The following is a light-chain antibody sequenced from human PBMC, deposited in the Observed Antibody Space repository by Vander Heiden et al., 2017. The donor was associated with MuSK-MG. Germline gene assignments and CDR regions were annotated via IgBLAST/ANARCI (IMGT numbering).Light chain of an antibody. Sequence: SYEVTQPPPASVSPRQTASISCPADQLGTLYISWYQQKPGQSPLLIIYNDNKRTSGVPERFSGSNSGNTATLTIRGPQAMDEADYFCLAHQGSTSRYVFGSGTKVTVL. CDR1: QLGTLY. CDR2: NDN. V-gene: IGLV3-1*01. J-gene: IGLJ1*01. CDR3: LAHQGSTSRYV.